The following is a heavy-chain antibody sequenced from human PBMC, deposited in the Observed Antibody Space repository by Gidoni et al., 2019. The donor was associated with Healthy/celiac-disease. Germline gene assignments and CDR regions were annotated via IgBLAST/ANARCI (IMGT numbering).Heavy chain of an antibody. J-gene: IGHJ4*02. V-gene: IGHV5-51*03. D-gene: IGHD2-15*01. Sequence: EVQLVQSGAEVIKPGASLTISCKGSGYSFTSYWIGWVRQMPGTGLEWMGIIDPGDSDTRYSPSFQGQVTISADKSISTAYLQWSSLKASDTAMYYCASLGVVVAATSQEVDYWGQGTLVTVSS. CDR3: ASLGVVVAATSQEVDY. CDR1: GYSFTSYW. CDR2: IDPGDSDT.